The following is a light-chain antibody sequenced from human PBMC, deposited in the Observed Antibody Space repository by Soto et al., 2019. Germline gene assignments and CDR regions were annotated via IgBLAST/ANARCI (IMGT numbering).Light chain of an antibody. V-gene: IGKV1-27*01. J-gene: IGKJ1*01. CDR1: QGISNY. Sequence: DSQMTQSRSSLSASVGDRVTITCRASQGISNYLAWYQQKPGKVPKLLIYAASTLQSGVPDRFSGSGSGTDFTLTISSLQAEDVAVYYCQQYYSTPRTFGQGTKVDIK. CDR2: AAS. CDR3: QQYYSTPRT.